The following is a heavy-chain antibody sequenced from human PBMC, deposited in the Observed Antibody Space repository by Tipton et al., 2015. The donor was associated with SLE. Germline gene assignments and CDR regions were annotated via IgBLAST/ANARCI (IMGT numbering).Heavy chain of an antibody. J-gene: IGHJ4*02. CDR3: ARYAGTTGFDY. V-gene: IGHV4-59*11. D-gene: IGHD1-7*01. CDR1: GGSISSHY. Sequence: TLSLTCTVSGGSISSHYWCLIRQPPGKGLEWIGYIYYSGSTNYNPSLQSRVTISVDTSKNPFSLKLSSVTAADTAVYYCARYAGTTGFDYWGQGTLVTVSS. CDR2: IYYSGST.